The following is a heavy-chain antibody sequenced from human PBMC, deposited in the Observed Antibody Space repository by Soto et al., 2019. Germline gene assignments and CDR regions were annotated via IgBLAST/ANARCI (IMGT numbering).Heavy chain of an antibody. CDR1: GGSISSYY. V-gene: IGHV4-59*01. CDR3: AREGLTGTIGLYYYYGMDV. Sequence: SSETLSLTCTVSGGSISSYYWSWIRQPPGKGLEWIGYIYYSGSTNYNPSLKSRVTISVDTSKNQFSLKLSSVTAADTAVYYCAREGLTGTIGLYYYYGMDVWGKGTTVTVSS. D-gene: IGHD1-7*01. CDR2: IYYSGST. J-gene: IGHJ6*04.